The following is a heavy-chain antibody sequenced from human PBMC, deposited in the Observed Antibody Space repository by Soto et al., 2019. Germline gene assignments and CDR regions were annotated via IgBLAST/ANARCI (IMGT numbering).Heavy chain of an antibody. CDR3: ARASGTGVGTTSY. CDR1: GYTFSNYG. J-gene: IGHJ4*02. V-gene: IGHV1-18*01. Sequence: QVQLVQSGPEVKKPGASAKVSCKASGYTFSNYGISWMRQVPGQGLEWMGRISAYNGETKYAQKFQGRVSMTTETSTNTAYMELGSLRSDDTAVYYCARASGTGVGTTSYWGQGTLVTVSS. D-gene: IGHD1-26*01. CDR2: ISAYNGET.